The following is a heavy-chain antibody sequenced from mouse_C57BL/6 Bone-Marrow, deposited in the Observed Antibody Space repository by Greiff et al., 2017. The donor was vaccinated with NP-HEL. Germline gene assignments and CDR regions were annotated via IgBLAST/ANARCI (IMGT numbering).Heavy chain of an antibody. V-gene: IGHV3-6*01. D-gene: IGHD1-1*01. CDR2: ISYDGSN. Sequence: EVHLVESGPGLVKPSQSLSLTCSVTGYSITSGYYWNWIRQFPGNKLEWMGYISYDGSNNYNPSLKNRISITRDTSKNQFFLKLNSVTTEDTATYYCAREGTTVVGYYAMDYWGQGTSVTVSS. CDR3: AREGTTVVGYYAMDY. J-gene: IGHJ4*01. CDR1: GYSITSGYY.